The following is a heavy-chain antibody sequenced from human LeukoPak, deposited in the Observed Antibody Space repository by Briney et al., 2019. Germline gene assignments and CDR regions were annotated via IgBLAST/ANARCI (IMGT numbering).Heavy chain of an antibody. CDR1: GGSFSGYY. CDR2: INHSGST. Sequence: SEALTLTCAVYGGSFSGYYLRWLRQPPGKGLEWVGDINHSGSTNYNPSLKSRVTISVDTSKNQFSLKLSSVTAADTAVYYCAGSPDRIAGAGLPRRYWFDAWGQGTLVTVSS. CDR3: AGSPDRIAGAGLPRRYWFDA. D-gene: IGHD6-19*01. V-gene: IGHV4-34*01. J-gene: IGHJ5*02.